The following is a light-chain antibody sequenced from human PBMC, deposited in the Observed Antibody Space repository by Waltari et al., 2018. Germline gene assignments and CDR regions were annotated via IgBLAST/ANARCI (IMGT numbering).Light chain of an antibody. CDR2: DAS. V-gene: IGKV3-11*01. Sequence: EIVLTQSPATLSLSPGERATLSCRASQSVSSYLAWYQQKPGQAPRLLIYDASNGAAGIPARFSGSGSGTDVTLTISSLEPEDFAVYYCQQRSNWFTFGQGTKLEIK. CDR1: QSVSSY. J-gene: IGKJ2*01. CDR3: QQRSNWFT.